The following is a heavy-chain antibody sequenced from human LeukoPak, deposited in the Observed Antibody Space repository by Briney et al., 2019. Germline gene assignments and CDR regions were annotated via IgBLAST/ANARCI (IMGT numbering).Heavy chain of an antibody. J-gene: IGHJ4*02. CDR3: AKGLDYYGSGSYDH. CDR2: VGAGGRRT. Sequence: GGSQRLSCAASGFTFSSYAMTWVRQAPGKGLAWVSTVGAGGRRTYYADSVRGRFTISRDNSKNTLYLQMNTLRAEDTAVYYCAKGLDYYGSGSYDHWGQGTLVTVSS. V-gene: IGHV3-23*01. CDR1: GFTFSSYA. D-gene: IGHD3-10*01.